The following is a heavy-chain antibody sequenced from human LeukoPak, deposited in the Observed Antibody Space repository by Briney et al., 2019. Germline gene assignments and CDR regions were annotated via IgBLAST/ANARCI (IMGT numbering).Heavy chain of an antibody. CDR3: AKEGEYYDSSGYYTREYFQH. CDR1: GITLSNYG. D-gene: IGHD3-22*01. CDR2: ISDSGGRT. J-gene: IGHJ1*01. Sequence: GGSLRLSCAVSGITLSNYGMSWVRQAPGKGLEWVAGISDSGGRTNYADSVKGRFSISRDNSKNTLDLQMNSLRAEDTAVYYCAKEGEYYDSSGYYTREYFQHWGQGTLVTVSS. V-gene: IGHV3-23*01.